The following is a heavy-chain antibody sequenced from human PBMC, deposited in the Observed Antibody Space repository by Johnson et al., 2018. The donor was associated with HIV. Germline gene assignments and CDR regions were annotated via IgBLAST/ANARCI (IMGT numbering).Heavy chain of an antibody. CDR3: AKEVATRGIVGARGAFDI. CDR2: IWYDGSNK. J-gene: IGHJ3*02. V-gene: IGHV3-30*02. CDR1: GFTFSSYG. D-gene: IGHD1-26*01. Sequence: QVQLVESGGGVVQPGGSLRLSCAASGFTFSSYGMHWVRQAPGKGLEWVAVIWYDGSNKYYADSVKGRFIISRDNSKNAMYLQVNSLRTEDTALYYCAKEVATRGIVGARGAFDIWGQGTMVTISS.